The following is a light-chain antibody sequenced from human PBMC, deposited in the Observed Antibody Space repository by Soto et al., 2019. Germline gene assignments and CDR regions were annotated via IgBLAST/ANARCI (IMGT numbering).Light chain of an antibody. CDR2: AAS. V-gene: IGKV1-9*01. J-gene: IGKJ4*01. Sequence: IQLTQSPSSLSASVGDRVTITCRASQGISSYLAWYQQHPGKAPKLLIYAASTLQSGVPSRFSGSGSGTDFTLTISSLQPEDFATYYCQQLNSHLGFGGGTKVEIK. CDR1: QGISSY. CDR3: QQLNSHLG.